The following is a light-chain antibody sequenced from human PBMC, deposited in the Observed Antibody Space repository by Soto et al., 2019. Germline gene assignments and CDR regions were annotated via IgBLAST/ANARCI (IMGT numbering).Light chain of an antibody. CDR1: QSLLHVTGETF. J-gene: IGKJ5*01. CDR2: EAS. CDR3: TQSTQLPPT. Sequence: VVMTQTPLSLSVAPGEPASISCKSSQSLLHVTGETFLFWYLQKPGQSPQLLIYEASTRVSGLPDRFSGSGSGTDFPLEISRVETDDVGIYYRTQSTQLPPTFGQGTRLEI. V-gene: IGKV2D-29*02.